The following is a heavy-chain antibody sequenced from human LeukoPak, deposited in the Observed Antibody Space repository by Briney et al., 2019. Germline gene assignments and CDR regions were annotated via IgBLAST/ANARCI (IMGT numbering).Heavy chain of an antibody. CDR1: GFTFSSYW. CDR2: IKQDGSEK. V-gene: IGHV3-7*01. D-gene: IGHD5-18*01. CDR3: ARDQRPYPKKDTAMVPFDY. J-gene: IGHJ4*02. Sequence: GGSLRFSCAASGFTFSSYWMSWVRQAPGKGLEWVANIKQDGSEKYYVDSVKGRFTISRDNAKNSLYLQMNSLRAEDTAVYYCARDQRPYPKKDTAMVPFDYWGQGTLVTVSS.